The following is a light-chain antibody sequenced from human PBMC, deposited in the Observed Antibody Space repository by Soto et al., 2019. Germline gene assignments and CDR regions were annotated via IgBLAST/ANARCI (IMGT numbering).Light chain of an antibody. CDR1: STDFVGYNR. CDR2: EVS. J-gene: IGLJ1*01. V-gene: IGLV2-18*01. Sequence: QSVLTHPPSVSGSRGQSVTISCTGTSTDFVGYNRVSWYQQPPGTAPKLMTYEVSKRPSGVPDRFSGSKSGNTASLTISGLQAADEADYYCSLYTSENAYVFGTGTKVTVL. CDR3: SLYTSENAYV.